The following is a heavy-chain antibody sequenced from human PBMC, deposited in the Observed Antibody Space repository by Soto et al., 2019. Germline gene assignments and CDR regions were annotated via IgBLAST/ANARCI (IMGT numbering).Heavy chain of an antibody. CDR2: IDNSGST. V-gene: IGHV4-4*07. Sequence: SETLSLTCTVSGSSISNYFCNWIRQPAGKGLEWIGRIDNSGSTNYNPSLKSRITMSADTSRNQFSLKLNSVTAADTAVYYCARGGQDFWSGPFDYWGQGALVTVSS. D-gene: IGHD3-3*01. J-gene: IGHJ4*02. CDR3: ARGGQDFWSGPFDY. CDR1: GSSISNYF.